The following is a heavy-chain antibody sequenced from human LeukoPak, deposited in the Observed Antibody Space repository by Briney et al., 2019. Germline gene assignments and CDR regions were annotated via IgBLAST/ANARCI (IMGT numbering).Heavy chain of an antibody. Sequence: SVKVSCKASGGTFSSYAISWVRQAPGQGLEWMGGIIPIFGTANYAQKFQGRVTITTEESTSTAYMELSSLRSEDTAVYYCARVPRRDCYRPYDYYSMHVWGTGTTVTVSS. CDR3: ARVPRRDCYRPYDYYSMHV. J-gene: IGHJ6*03. D-gene: IGHD5-24*01. V-gene: IGHV1-69*05. CDR1: GGTFSSYA. CDR2: IIPIFGTA.